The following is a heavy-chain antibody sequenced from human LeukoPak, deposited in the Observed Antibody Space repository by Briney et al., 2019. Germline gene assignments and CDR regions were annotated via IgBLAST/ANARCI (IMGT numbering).Heavy chain of an antibody. Sequence: ASVKVSCKASGYTFTGYYMHWVRQAPGQGLEWMGWINPNSGGTNYAQKFQGRVTMTRDTSISTAYMELSRLRSDDTAVYYCAREGAPYDILTGYSPPYYFDYWGQGTLVTVSS. CDR2: INPNSGGT. CDR1: GYTFTGYY. J-gene: IGHJ4*02. V-gene: IGHV1-2*02. CDR3: AREGAPYDILTGYSPPYYFDY. D-gene: IGHD3-9*01.